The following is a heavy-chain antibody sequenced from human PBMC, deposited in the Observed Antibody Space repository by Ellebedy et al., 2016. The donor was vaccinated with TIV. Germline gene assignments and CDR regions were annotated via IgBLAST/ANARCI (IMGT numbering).Heavy chain of an antibody. Sequence: PGGSLRLSCVASGFTFSNYNMNWVRQSPGKGLEWVSSIRSTGSDKYYAESVKGRFTISSDNAQNTLFLQMNSLRVEDTAVYYCARGWSNPDSWGQGTLVTVSS. CDR1: GFTFSNYN. V-gene: IGHV3-21*06. D-gene: IGHD2-15*01. CDR3: ARGWSNPDS. J-gene: IGHJ4*02. CDR2: IRSTGSDK.